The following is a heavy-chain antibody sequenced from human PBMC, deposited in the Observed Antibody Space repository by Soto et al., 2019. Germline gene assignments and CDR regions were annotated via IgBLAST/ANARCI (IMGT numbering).Heavy chain of an antibody. CDR3: ARTTAVPNTLRSRYFFDY. J-gene: IGHJ4*02. CDR2: IYNSGTT. CDR1: GAPISSGGFY. D-gene: IGHD4-17*01. V-gene: IGHV4-61*08. Sequence: PSETLSLTCNVSGAPISSGGFYWSWSRQHPGKGPEWIGYIYNSGTTFYNPSLKSRVTISVDLSKNQFSLRLSSVTTADTALYYCARTTAVPNTLRSRYFFDYWGQGTLVTVSS.